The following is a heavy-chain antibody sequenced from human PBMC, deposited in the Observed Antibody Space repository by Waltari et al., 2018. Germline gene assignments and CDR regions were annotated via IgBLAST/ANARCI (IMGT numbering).Heavy chain of an antibody. J-gene: IGHJ4*02. CDR1: GFTFSSYS. CDR2: ISSSSSTI. V-gene: IGHV3-48*04. D-gene: IGHD2-2*01. Sequence: EVQLVESGGGLVQPGGSLRLSCAASGFTFSSYSMNWVRQAPGKGLEWVSYISSSSSTIYYADSVKGRFTISRDNAKNSLYLQMNSLRAEDTAVYYCARDIVVPAARGGDYWGQGTLVTVSS. CDR3: ARDIVVPAARGGDY.